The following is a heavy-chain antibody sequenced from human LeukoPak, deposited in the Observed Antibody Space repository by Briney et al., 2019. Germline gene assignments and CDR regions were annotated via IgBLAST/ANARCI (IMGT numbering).Heavy chain of an antibody. V-gene: IGHV4-59*12. J-gene: IGHJ4*02. Sequence: SETLSLTCTVSGASISSYYWTWIRQPPGKGLEWIGNNDYSGGSNYNPSLKSRVTISVDTSKNQFSLKLSSVTAADTAVYYCARGRSFDYWGQGTLVTVSS. CDR1: GASISSYY. CDR2: NDYSGGS. CDR3: ARGRSFDY. D-gene: IGHD1-14*01.